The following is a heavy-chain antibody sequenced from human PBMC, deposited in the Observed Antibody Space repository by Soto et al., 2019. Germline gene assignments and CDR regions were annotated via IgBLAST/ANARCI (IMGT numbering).Heavy chain of an antibody. Sequence: GGSLRLSCAASGFTFSSYAMRWVRQAPGKGLEWVSGISGSGVSKYYADSVKGRFTISRDNSKNTLYLQMNSLRAEDTAVYYCAKERAVAGFDYWGQGTLVTVSS. J-gene: IGHJ4*02. D-gene: IGHD6-19*01. CDR2: ISGSGVSK. CDR3: AKERAVAGFDY. V-gene: IGHV3-23*01. CDR1: GFTFSSYA.